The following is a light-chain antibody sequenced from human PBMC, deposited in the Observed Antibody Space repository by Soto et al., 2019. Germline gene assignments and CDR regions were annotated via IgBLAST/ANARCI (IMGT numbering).Light chain of an antibody. CDR3: QKYRDSGLS. CDR1: QRVNRNY. J-gene: IGKJ4*01. Sequence: DIVLTQSPGSLSFSRGERASLSCRARQRVNRNYLPWYQQKPGQAPRLLIDGVSSRGTGIPDRFSGTGSGTDFTLTVSRLEPEDYAVYYCQKYRDSGLSFGGGTKVDI. V-gene: IGKV3-20*01. CDR2: GVS.